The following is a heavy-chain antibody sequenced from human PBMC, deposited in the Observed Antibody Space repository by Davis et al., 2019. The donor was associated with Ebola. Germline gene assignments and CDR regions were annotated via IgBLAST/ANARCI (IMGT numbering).Heavy chain of an antibody. D-gene: IGHD3-3*01. Sequence: ASVKVSCKVSGYTLTELSMHWVRQAPGKGLEWMGGFDPEDGETIYAQKFQGRVTMTEDTSTDTAYMELSSLRSEDTAVYYCATEARSVYDFWSGQLNDAFDIWGQGTMVTVSS. CDR2: FDPEDGET. CDR1: GYTLTELS. V-gene: IGHV1-24*01. J-gene: IGHJ3*02. CDR3: ATEARSVYDFWSGQLNDAFDI.